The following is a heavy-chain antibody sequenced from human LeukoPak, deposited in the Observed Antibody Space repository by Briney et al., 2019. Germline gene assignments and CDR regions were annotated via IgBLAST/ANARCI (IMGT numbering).Heavy chain of an antibody. D-gene: IGHD5-12*01. CDR1: GGSISSSSYY. CDR3: ARGRGYGGGRFDY. CDR2: IDYSGST. J-gene: IGHJ4*02. Sequence: KPSETLSLTCTVSGGSISSSSYYWGWIRQPPGKGLEWIGSIDYSGSTYYNPSLKSRVTISVDTSKNQFSLKLSSVTAADTAVYYCARGRGYGGGRFDYWGQGTLVTVSS. V-gene: IGHV4-39*07.